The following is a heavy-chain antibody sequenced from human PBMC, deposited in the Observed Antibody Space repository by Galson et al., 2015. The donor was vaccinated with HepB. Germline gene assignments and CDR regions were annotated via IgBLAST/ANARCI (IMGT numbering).Heavy chain of an antibody. CDR3: ARGLTMPTYYYYGMDA. Sequence: SVKVSCKASGFTFTSSAMKWVRQARGQRLEWIGWIVVGSGYTNYAQKFQGRVTITADDSTSTAYMELSSLRSEDTAMYYCARGLTMPTYYYYGMDAWGQGTTVTVSS. V-gene: IGHV1-58*02. D-gene: IGHD2-2*01. CDR1: GFTFTSSA. CDR2: IVVGSGYT. J-gene: IGHJ6*02.